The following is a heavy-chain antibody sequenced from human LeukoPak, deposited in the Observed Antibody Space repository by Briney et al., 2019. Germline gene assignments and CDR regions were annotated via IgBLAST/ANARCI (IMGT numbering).Heavy chain of an antibody. D-gene: IGHD2-21*02. CDR3: ARGPMTSDV. V-gene: IGHV3-74*01. J-gene: IGHJ6*02. CDR1: GFTFSGHW. CDR2: INTDGSST. Sequence: GGSLRLSCAASGFTFSGHWMHWVRQAPGKGLVWVSRINTDGSSTSYADSVKGRFTISKDNAKNTLYLQMNGLRAEDTAVYYCARGPMTSDVWGQGTTVTVSS.